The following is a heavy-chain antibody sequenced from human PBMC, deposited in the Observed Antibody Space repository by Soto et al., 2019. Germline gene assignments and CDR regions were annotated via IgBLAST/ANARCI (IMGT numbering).Heavy chain of an antibody. CDR3: AKNGQPPYYYYGMDV. D-gene: IGHD2-8*01. Sequence: GPEVQKPGASVKVSCKASGYTFSRYGISWVRQAPGQGLEWMGWISGYNGDTIYAQKVQGRVTMTIDTSTYTAYMELRSLTSDDTAIYYCAKNGQPPYYYYGMDVWGQGTTVTVSS. V-gene: IGHV1-18*01. CDR1: GYTFSRYG. CDR2: ISGYNGDT. J-gene: IGHJ6*02.